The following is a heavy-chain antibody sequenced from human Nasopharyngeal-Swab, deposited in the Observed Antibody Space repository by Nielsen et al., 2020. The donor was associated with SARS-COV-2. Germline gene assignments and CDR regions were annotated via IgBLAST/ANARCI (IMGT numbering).Heavy chain of an antibody. D-gene: IGHD5-24*01. J-gene: IGHJ4*02. CDR1: GSTISRSW. CDR2: LHSDGSGT. V-gene: IGHV3-74*01. Sequence: GESLKISCAASGSTISRSWMLWVRHAPGKGLVWVSRLHSDGSGTTYADSVRGRFTISRDNAKNTLYLQMNSLRAEDTAVYYCARGGDGYSMDYWGQGTLVTVSS. CDR3: ARGGDGYSMDY.